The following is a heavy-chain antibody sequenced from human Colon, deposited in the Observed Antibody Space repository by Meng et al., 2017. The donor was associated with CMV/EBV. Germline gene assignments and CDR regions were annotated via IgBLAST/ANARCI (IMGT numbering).Heavy chain of an antibody. J-gene: IGHJ4*02. CDR2: ITANGGNT. Sequence: EVQLXXXXXXLVXAXXXLRLSCAASGYTFSTHVMNWFRQAPGKGLEWVSSITANGGNTWHADSVKGRFTISRDNSKSTLYLQMDSLRAEDTAVYFCARRVNYIDYWGQGTLVTVS. CDR3: ARRVNYIDY. V-gene: IGHV3-23*01. CDR1: GYTFSTHV.